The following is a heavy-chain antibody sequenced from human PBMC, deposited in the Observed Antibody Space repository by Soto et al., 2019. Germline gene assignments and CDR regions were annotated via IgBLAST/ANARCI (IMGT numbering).Heavy chain of an antibody. CDR3: ARDGGQWLNWFDP. J-gene: IGHJ5*02. V-gene: IGHV3-48*01. CDR1: GFTFSSYS. Sequence: PGGSLRLSCAASGFTFSSYSMNWVRQAPGKGLEWVSYISSSSSTIYYADPVKGRFTISRDNAKNSLYLQMNSLRAEDTAVYYCARDGGQWLNWFDPWGQGTLVTVSS. D-gene: IGHD6-19*01. CDR2: ISSSSSTI.